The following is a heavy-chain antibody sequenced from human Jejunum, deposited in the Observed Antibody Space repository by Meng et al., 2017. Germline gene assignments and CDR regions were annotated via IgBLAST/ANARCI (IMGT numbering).Heavy chain of an antibody. Sequence: EVQLVESGGGCVQLGGSLRLSCAASGFTFSNYWMHWVRQTPGKGLVWVSHINSDGSSTNYADSVKGRFTISRDNAKNTLYLQMNSVRAEDTAVYYCVRGAGSAWQLQYFQHWGQGTLVTVSS. J-gene: IGHJ1*01. CDR3: VRGAGSAWQLQYFQH. D-gene: IGHD6-25*01. CDR2: INSDGSST. V-gene: IGHV3-74*01. CDR1: GFTFSNYW.